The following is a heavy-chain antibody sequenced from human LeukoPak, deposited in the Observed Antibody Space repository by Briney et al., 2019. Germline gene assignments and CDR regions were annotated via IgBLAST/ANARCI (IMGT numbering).Heavy chain of an antibody. V-gene: IGHV3-30*18. CDR2: ISSDGSNK. Sequence: PGRSLRLSCAASGFTFSSYGMHWVHQAPGKGLEWLAVISSDGSNKYYPDSVKGRFTISRDNSKNTLYLQMNSLRPEDTAVYSCAKDRDSSGWRYFDYWGQGTLVTVSS. CDR3: AKDRDSSGWRYFDY. D-gene: IGHD6-19*01. CDR1: GFTFSSYG. J-gene: IGHJ4*02.